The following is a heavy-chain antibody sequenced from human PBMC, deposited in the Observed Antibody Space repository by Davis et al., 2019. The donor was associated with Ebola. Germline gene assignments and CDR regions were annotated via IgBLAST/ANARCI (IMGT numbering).Heavy chain of an antibody. V-gene: IGHV3-21*01. D-gene: IGHD3-3*01. J-gene: IGHJ6*02. CDR1: GFTFRSYW. Sequence: GESLKISCAASGFTFRSYWMHWVRQAPGKGLEWVSSISSSSSYIYYADLVKGRFTISRDNAKNSLYLQMNSLRAEDTTVYYCARALPPLTNTIFGVVIPKPSYYYYYGMDVWGQGTTVTVSS. CDR3: ARALPPLTNTIFGVVIPKPSYYYYYGMDV. CDR2: ISSSSSYI.